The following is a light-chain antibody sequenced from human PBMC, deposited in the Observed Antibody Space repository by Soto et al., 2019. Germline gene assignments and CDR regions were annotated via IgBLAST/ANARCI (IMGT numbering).Light chain of an antibody. J-gene: IGKJ3*01. CDR3: QQLGSSPGFT. CDR2: GAS. Sequence: EIVLTQSPGTLSLYPGERATLSCRASQSINSRYLAWYQQKPGQAPRLLIYGASSRATGIPDRFSGSGSGTDFTLTISRLEPEYFAVYYWQQLGSSPGFTFGPGTKVDIK. V-gene: IGKV3-20*01. CDR1: QSINSRY.